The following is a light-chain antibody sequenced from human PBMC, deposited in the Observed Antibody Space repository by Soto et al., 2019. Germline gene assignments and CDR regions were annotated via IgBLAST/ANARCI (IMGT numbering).Light chain of an antibody. CDR3: LQYNIWWT. CDR2: AAS. J-gene: IGKJ1*01. CDR1: QRLRSN. Sequence: IVMTQSPATLSVSPGERATLSCRASQRLRSNFAWYQQKPGQAPRLLIYAASTRANGITARFSGSGAGTEFTITISSLQSEDFAVYYWLQYNIWWTFGQGTKVEIK. V-gene: IGKV3-15*01.